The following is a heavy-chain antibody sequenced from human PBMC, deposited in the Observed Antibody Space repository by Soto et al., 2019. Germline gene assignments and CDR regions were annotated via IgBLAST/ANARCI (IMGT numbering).Heavy chain of an antibody. CDR2: VIAYNRNT. CDR3: ARAPQTVAGAGIWY. CDR1: GGTFSNFA. J-gene: IGHJ4*02. V-gene: IGHV1-18*01. D-gene: IGHD6-13*01. Sequence: ASVKVSCKASGGTFSNFAINWLRQAPGQGLEWMGWVIAYNRNTIYAQKLQGRVTMTTDTSTSTAYMELRSLRSDDTAVYYCARAPQTVAGAGIWYWGQGTLVTVS.